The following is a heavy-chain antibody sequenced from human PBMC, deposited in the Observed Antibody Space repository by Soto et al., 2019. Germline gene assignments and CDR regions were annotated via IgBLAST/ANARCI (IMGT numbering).Heavy chain of an antibody. Sequence: PGGSLRLSCAASGFTFSDYAMHWVRQAPGKGLEWVAVISYDGSNKYYADSVKGRFTISRDNSKNTLYLQMNSLRAEDTAVYYCAREQDTAMHYYYYYGMDVWGQGTTVTVSS. D-gene: IGHD5-18*01. CDR1: GFTFSDYA. J-gene: IGHJ6*02. V-gene: IGHV3-30-3*01. CDR3: AREQDTAMHYYYYYGMDV. CDR2: ISYDGSNK.